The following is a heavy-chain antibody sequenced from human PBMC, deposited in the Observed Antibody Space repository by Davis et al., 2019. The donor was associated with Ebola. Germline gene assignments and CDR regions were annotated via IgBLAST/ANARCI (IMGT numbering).Heavy chain of an antibody. J-gene: IGHJ5*02. CDR2: IGAGADT. D-gene: IGHD2-15*01. CDR3: GRYGVVGASRWLDP. Sequence: PGGSLRLSCAGSGFTFSDYAMSWVRQAPGKGLEWVSTIGAGADTHYADSVRGRFTISRDNSKNTLFLQMNNLRAEDTAVYYCGRYGVVGASRWLDPWGQGTLVSVSS. V-gene: IGHV3-23*01. CDR1: GFTFSDYA.